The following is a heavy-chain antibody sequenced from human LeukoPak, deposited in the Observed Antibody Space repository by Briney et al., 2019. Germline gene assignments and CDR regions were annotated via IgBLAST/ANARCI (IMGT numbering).Heavy chain of an antibody. V-gene: IGHV3-74*01. CDR1: GFTFSSYW. D-gene: IGHD3-22*01. CDR2: INSDGSST. Sequence: GGSLRLSCAASGFTFSSYWMHWVRQPPGKGLVWASRINSDGSSTSYADSVKGRFTISRDNAKNTLYLQMNSLRAEDTAVYYCARGTLKGSDYYDSSGHKVDPWGQGTLVTVSS. J-gene: IGHJ5*02. CDR3: ARGTLKGSDYYDSSGHKVDP.